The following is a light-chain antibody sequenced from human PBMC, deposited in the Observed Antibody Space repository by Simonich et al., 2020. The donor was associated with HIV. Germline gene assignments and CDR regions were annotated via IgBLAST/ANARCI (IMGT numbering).Light chain of an antibody. CDR2: DVN. J-gene: IGLJ2*01. Sequence: QSALTQPASVSGSPGQSITISCTGTSSDVGGYKFVSWYPQHPGKAPKIMIYDVNTRPAGVSNRFSGSKSGNTASLTISGLQAEDEADYYCSSYTSSTTLVLFGGGTKLTVL. CDR3: SSYTSSTTLVL. CDR1: SSDVGGYKF. V-gene: IGLV2-14*03.